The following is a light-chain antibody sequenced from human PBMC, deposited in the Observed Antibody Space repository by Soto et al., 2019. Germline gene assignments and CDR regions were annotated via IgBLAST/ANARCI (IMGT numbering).Light chain of an antibody. J-gene: IGKJ2*01. CDR2: GAS. CDR1: QSVSRY. CDR3: QHRGKWPRT. V-gene: IGKV3-11*01. Sequence: EIVLTQSPATLSLSPGERATLSCRASQSVSRYLAWYQQKPGQAPRLLIYGASNRATGIPARFSGSGSGTDFTLTISSLEPEDFAVYYCQHRGKWPRTFGQGTKLEIK.